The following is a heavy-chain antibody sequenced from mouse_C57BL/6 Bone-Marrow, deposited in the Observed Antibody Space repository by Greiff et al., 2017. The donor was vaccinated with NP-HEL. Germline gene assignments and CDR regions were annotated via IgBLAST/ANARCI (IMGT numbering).Heavy chain of an antibody. Sequence: VQLQQSGAELVRPGASVKLSCTASGFNIKDDYMHWVKQRPEQGLEWIGWIDPENGDTEYASKFQGKATITADTSSNTAYLQLSSLTSEDTAVYYCTSYYYGSSPYYYAMDYWGQGTSVTVSS. V-gene: IGHV14-4*01. CDR1: GFNIKDDY. CDR2: IDPENGDT. CDR3: TSYYYGSSPYYYAMDY. J-gene: IGHJ4*01. D-gene: IGHD1-1*01.